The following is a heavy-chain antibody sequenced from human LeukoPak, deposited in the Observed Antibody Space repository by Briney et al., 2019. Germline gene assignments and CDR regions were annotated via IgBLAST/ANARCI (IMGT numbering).Heavy chain of an antibody. Sequence: GGSLRLSCAASGFTFSTYSMNWVRQAPGKGLEWVSYISSSSSTIYYADSVKGRFTISRDNAKNSLYLQMNSLRAEDTAVYHCASDSPHYGMDVWGQGTTVTVSS. V-gene: IGHV3-48*01. CDR1: GFTFSTYS. CDR2: ISSSSSTI. CDR3: ASDSPHYGMDV. J-gene: IGHJ6*02.